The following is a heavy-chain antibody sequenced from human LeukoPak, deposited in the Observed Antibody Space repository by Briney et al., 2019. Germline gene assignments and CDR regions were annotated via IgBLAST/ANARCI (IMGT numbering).Heavy chain of an antibody. J-gene: IGHJ4*02. V-gene: IGHV4-59*08. CDR2: IYYSGST. CDR1: GGSISSYY. D-gene: IGHD5-12*01. Sequence: PSETLSLTCTVSGGSISSYYWSWIRQPPGKGLEWIGYIYYSGSTNYNPSLKSRVTISVDTSKNQFSLKVSSVTAADTAVYYCARQRSGYSGYDVQLHPFDYWGQGTLVTVSS. CDR3: ARQRSGYSGYDVQLHPFDY.